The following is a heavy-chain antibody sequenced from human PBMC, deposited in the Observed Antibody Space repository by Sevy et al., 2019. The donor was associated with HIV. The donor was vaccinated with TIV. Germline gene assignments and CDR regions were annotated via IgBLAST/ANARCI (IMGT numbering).Heavy chain of an antibody. D-gene: IGHD1-26*01. CDR1: GGSISSYY. J-gene: IGHJ6*02. CDR2: IYTSGST. V-gene: IGHV4-4*07. Sequence: SETLSLTCTVSGGSISSYYWSWIRQPAGKGLEWIGRIYTSGSTNYNPSLKSRVTMSVETSKNQFSLKLSSVTAADTAVYYCARDWVGATDFNYYYYGMDVRGQGTTVTVSS. CDR3: ARDWVGATDFNYYYYGMDV.